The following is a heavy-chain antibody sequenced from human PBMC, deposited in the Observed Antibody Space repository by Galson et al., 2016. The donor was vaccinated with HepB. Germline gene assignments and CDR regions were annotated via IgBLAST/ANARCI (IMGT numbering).Heavy chain of an antibody. V-gene: IGHV3-30*18. Sequence: SLRPSCAVSGFTFSRHAMHWARQAPGKGLEWVTVMSHDGTNKYYADSVKGRFTISRDNSKNTLYLQMNSLRPEDTAVYFCAKDRWGGDCTDNNCPIYGRIWFDPWGQGTLVTVSS. D-gene: IGHD2-21*01. J-gene: IGHJ5*02. CDR1: GFTFSRHA. CDR3: AKDRWGGDCTDNNCPIYGRIWFDP. CDR2: MSHDGTNK.